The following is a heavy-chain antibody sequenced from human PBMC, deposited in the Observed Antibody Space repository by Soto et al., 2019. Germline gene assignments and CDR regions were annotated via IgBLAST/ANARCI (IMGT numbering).Heavy chain of an antibody. D-gene: IGHD3-3*01. J-gene: IGHJ6*02. V-gene: IGHV1-18*01. CDR2: ISAYNGNT. CDR3: ARVFGYSEEDYYHYGMDV. CDR1: GDTFTSYG. Sequence: SVKVSCKASGDTFTSYGISWVRQAPGQGLEWMGWISAYNGNTNYAQKRQGRVTMTTDTSTSTAYMELRSLRSDDTAVYYCARVFGYSEEDYYHYGMDVWAQGTRVTVSS.